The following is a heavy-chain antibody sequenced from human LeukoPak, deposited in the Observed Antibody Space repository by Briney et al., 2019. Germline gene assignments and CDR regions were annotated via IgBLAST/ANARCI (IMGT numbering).Heavy chain of an antibody. J-gene: IGHJ5*02. CDR1: GFTFSSYA. CDR2: ISGGGVTT. CDR3: ARESPVAAVGRSWFDP. V-gene: IGHV3-23*01. D-gene: IGHD6-13*01. Sequence: GGSLRLSCAASGFTFSSYAMSWVRQAPGKGLEWVSTISGGGVTTYYADSVKGRLTISRDNSKNTVSLQMNSLRDDDTAVYFCARESPVAAVGRSWFDPWGQGTLVTVSS.